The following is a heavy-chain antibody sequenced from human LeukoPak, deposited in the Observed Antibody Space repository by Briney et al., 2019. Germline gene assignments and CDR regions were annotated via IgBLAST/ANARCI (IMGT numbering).Heavy chain of an antibody. V-gene: IGHV4-59*12. CDR3: ASNDY. CDR1: GGSISSYY. CDR2: IYNIGST. Sequence: SETLSLTCTVSGGSISSYYWTWIRQPPGKGLEWIGFIYNIGSTSYNPSLKSRVTISVDTSKNQFSLKLSSVTAADTAVYYCASNDYWGQGTLVTVSS. J-gene: IGHJ4*02.